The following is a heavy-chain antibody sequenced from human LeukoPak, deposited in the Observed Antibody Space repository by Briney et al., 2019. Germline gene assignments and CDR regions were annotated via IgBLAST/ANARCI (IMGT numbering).Heavy chain of an antibody. CDR1: GGSISSSNW. CDR2: IYHSGST. V-gene: IGHV4-4*02. J-gene: IGHJ3*02. Sequence: SGTLSLTCAVSGGSISSSNWWSWVRQPPGKGLGWIGEIYHSGSTNYNPSLKSRVTISVDKSKNQFSLKLSSVTAADTAVYYCARVQQQLVRAFDIWGQGTMVTVSS. CDR3: ARVQQQLVRAFDI. D-gene: IGHD6-13*01.